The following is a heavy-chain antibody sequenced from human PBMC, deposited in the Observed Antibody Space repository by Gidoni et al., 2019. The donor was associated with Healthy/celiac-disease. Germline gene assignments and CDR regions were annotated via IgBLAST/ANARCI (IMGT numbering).Heavy chain of an antibody. Sequence: EVQLVESGGGLIQPGGSLRRSCAASGFTVSSNYMSWGRQAPGKGLEWVSVIYSGGSTYYADSVKGRFTISRDNSKNTLYLQMNSLRAEDTAVYYCARKVEGRFGENYFDYWGQGTLVTVSS. D-gene: IGHD3-16*01. V-gene: IGHV3-53*01. CDR1: GFTVSSNY. J-gene: IGHJ4*02. CDR3: ARKVEGRFGENYFDY. CDR2: IYSGGST.